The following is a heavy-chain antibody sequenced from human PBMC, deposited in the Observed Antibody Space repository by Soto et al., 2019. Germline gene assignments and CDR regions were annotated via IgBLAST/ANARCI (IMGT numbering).Heavy chain of an antibody. CDR3: ARQAKIGDRSQFYFDS. D-gene: IGHD3-16*01. CDR1: GFTFSFYS. J-gene: IGHJ4*02. CDR2: ISYNGRNK. Sequence: GSLRLSCAASGFTFSFYSMHWFRQSPGKWLEWVAVISYNGRNKHYVDSVKGRFTISRDNSQDTLYLQMDSLRPDDTAVYYCARQAKIGDRSQFYFDSWGQGTLVTVSS. V-gene: IGHV3-30*04.